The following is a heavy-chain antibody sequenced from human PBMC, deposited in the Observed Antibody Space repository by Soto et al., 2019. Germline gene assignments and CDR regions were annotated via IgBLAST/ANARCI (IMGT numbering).Heavy chain of an antibody. J-gene: IGHJ4*02. CDR2: ISYDGSNK. D-gene: IGHD1-26*01. Sequence: QVQLVESGGGVVQPGRSLRLSCAASGFTFSSYGMHWVRQAPGKGLEWVAVISYDGSNKYYADSVKGRFTISRDNSKNTLYLQMNSLRAEDTAVYYCAKESGSWSYQAPLVYWGQGTLVTVSS. CDR3: AKESGSWSYQAPLVY. V-gene: IGHV3-30*18. CDR1: GFTFSSYG.